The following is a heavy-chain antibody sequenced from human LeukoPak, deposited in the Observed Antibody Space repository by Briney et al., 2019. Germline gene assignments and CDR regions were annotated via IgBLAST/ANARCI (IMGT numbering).Heavy chain of an antibody. Sequence: SETLSLTCAVYGGSFSGYYWSWIRQPPGKGLEWIGEINHSGSTNYNPSLKSRVTTSVDTSKNQFSLKLSSVTAADTTVYYCARVQLLWFGELLYYYYGMDVWGQGTTVTVSS. CDR1: GGSFSGYY. J-gene: IGHJ6*02. CDR2: INHSGST. V-gene: IGHV4-34*01. CDR3: ARVQLLWFGELLYYYYGMDV. D-gene: IGHD3-10*01.